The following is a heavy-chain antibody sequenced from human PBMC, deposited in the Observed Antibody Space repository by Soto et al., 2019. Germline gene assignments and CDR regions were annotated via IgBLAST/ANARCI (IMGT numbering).Heavy chain of an antibody. V-gene: IGHV4-61*01. CDR1: GGSVSSGSYY. CDR2: IYYSGST. CDR3: AREPLRSYFDY. Sequence: PSETLSLICTVSGGSVSSGSYYWSWIRQPPGKGLERIGYIYYSGSTNYNPSLKSRVTISVDTSKNQFSLKLSSVTAADTAVYYCAREPLRSYFDYWGQGTLVTVSS. J-gene: IGHJ4*02.